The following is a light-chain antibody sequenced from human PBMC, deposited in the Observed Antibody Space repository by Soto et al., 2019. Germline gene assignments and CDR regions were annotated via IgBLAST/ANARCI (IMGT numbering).Light chain of an antibody. CDR1: QSISNR. CDR3: QPYNPLST. J-gene: IGKJ2*01. V-gene: IGKV1-5*01. CDR2: DAS. Sequence: IQVTHSVATLSASVGDRVASTCRASQSISNRLAWYQQKPGKAPKVLIYDASSLESGVPSRFSGSASGTEFTLTISSLPPDDFPTYCCQPYNPLSTFG.